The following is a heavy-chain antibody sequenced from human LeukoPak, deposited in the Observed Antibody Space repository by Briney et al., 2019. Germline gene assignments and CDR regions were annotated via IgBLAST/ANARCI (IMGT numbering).Heavy chain of an antibody. J-gene: IGHJ5*01. V-gene: IGHV4-39*01. Sequence: PSETLSLTCSVSGASVTSGGFYWGWLRQSPGKGLEWIATIYYTGSTYYDPSLKSRVTISIDTSKNQFSLNVRSVSAADTAVYYFARHSGSGSLSRPFDPWGQGNLVNVTS. D-gene: IGHD3-10*01. CDR2: IYYTGST. CDR1: GASVTSGGFY. CDR3: ARHSGSGSLSRPFDP.